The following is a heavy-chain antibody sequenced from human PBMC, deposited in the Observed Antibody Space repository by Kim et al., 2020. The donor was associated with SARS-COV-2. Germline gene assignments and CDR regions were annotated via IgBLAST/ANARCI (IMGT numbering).Heavy chain of an antibody. CDR2: INKDGSST. V-gene: IGHV3-74*01. CDR3: VRGXVGALHDPDY. Sequence: GGSLRLSCVASGFTFSNYWMHWVRQVPGKGLVWVSLINKDGSSTNYADSVKGRFTISRDNAKNTMHLQMNSLRVEDTAVYYCVRGXVGALHDPDYWGQGNLVTVS. CDR1: GFTFSNYW. J-gene: IGHJ4*02. D-gene: IGHD1-26*01.